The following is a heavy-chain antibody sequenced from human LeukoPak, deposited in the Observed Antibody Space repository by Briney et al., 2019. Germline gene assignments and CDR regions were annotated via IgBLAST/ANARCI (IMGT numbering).Heavy chain of an antibody. J-gene: IGHJ4*02. CDR3: ARNGGNSDYDY. CDR1: GGSISSGGYY. CDR2: IYHSGAT. V-gene: IGHV4-39*07. D-gene: IGHD4-23*01. Sequence: PSETLSLTCTVSGGSISSGGYYWSWIRQPPGKGLEWIGEIYHSGATNYNPSLKSRVTMLLDKSNNQFSLKLNSVTAADTAVYYCARNGGNSDYDYWGQGTLVTVSA.